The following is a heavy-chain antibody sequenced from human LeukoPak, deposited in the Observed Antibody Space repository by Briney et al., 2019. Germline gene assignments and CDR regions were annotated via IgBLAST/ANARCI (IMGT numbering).Heavy chain of an antibody. V-gene: IGHV1-2*02. D-gene: IGHD3-22*01. J-gene: IGHJ5*02. CDR1: GYTFTGYY. Sequence: GASVKVSCKASGYTFTGYYMHWVRQAPGQGLEWMGWINPNSGGTNYAQKFQGRVTMTRDTSISTAYMELSRLRSDDTAVYYCAREVDYYDSSGYSRIEYNWFDPWGQGTLVTVSS. CDR2: INPNSGGT. CDR3: AREVDYYDSSGYSRIEYNWFDP.